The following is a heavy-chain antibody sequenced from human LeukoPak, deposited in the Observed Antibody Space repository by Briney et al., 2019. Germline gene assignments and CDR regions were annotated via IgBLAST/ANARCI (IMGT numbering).Heavy chain of an antibody. CDR3: ARDLAGPPQEAFDI. Sequence: SGGSLRLSCAASGFTFSSYWMNWVRQAPGKGLEWVANIKKDGSERYYVDSVKGRFTISRDNTKKSLYLQMNTLRAEDTAVYYCARDLAGPPQEAFDIWGQGTMVTVPS. CDR2: IKKDGSER. V-gene: IGHV3-7*01. J-gene: IGHJ3*02. CDR1: GFTFSSYW.